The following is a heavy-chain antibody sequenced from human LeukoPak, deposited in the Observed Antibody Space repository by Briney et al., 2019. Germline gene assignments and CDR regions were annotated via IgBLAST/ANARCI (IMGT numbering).Heavy chain of an antibody. V-gene: IGHV3-7*01. CDR3: VTDQTGRHPYFFDY. J-gene: IGHJ4*02. Sequence: GGSLRLSCAASGFNFSTYWMTWVRQVPGKGLEWVANIKEDGSEIYYVDAVKGRFSISRDNAKTSLYLQMNNRSVADTAVYYCVTDQTGRHPYFFDYWGQGTLVTVSS. CDR1: GFNFSTYW. CDR2: IKEDGSEI. D-gene: IGHD3-10*01.